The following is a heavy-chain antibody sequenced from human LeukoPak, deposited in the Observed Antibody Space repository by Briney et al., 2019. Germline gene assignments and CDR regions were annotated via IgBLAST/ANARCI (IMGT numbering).Heavy chain of an antibody. CDR3: ARALGFGEINYYYYMDV. J-gene: IGHJ6*03. Sequence: GGSLRPSCADSGFTFSSYAMHWVRQAPGKGLEWVAVISYDGSNKYYADSVKGRFTISRDNSKNTLYLQMNSLRAEDTAVYYCARALGFGEINYYYYMDVWGKGTTVTISS. V-gene: IGHV3-30*04. CDR1: GFTFSSYA. CDR2: ISYDGSNK. D-gene: IGHD3-10*01.